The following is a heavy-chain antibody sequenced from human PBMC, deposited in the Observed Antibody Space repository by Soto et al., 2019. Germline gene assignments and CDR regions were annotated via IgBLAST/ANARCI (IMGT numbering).Heavy chain of an antibody. CDR3: TTARGTYGAEYFQH. Sequence: PGGSLRLSCAASGFTFTNAWMSWVRQAPGKGLEWVGRIKSKTDGGTTDYAAPVKGRFTISRDDSKNTLYLQMNSLKTEDTAVYYCTTARGTYGAEYFQHWGQDTLVTVSS. CDR1: GFTFTNAW. V-gene: IGHV3-15*01. D-gene: IGHD4-17*01. CDR2: IKSKTDGGTT. J-gene: IGHJ1*01.